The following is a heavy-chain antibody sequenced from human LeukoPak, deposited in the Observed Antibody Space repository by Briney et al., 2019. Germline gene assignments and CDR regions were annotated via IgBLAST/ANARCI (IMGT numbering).Heavy chain of an antibody. CDR3: ARTPYSSSSLYYYYYMDV. CDR1: GFTFSSYE. J-gene: IGHJ6*03. V-gene: IGHV3-23*01. CDR2: ISGSGGST. D-gene: IGHD6-6*01. Sequence: GGSLRLSCAASGFTFSSYEMNWVRQAPGKGLEWVSVISGSGGSTYYADPVKGRFTISRDNAKNSLYLQMNSLRAEDTAVYYCARTPYSSSSLYYYYYMDVWGKGTTVTVSS.